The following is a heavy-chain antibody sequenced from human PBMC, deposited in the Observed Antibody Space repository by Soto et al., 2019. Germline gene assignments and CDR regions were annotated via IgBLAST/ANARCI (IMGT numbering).Heavy chain of an antibody. J-gene: IGHJ4*02. D-gene: IGHD2-2*01. CDR3: TTEPLGYCSSSTCYDYFDF. Sequence: EVQLVESGGGLVKPGGSLRLFCAVSEFTFSNAWMSWVRQAPGKGLEWVGRIKSKTDGGTTDYGAPVKGRFFISRDDSKDTLFLQMDSLKTEDTAVYYCTTEPLGYCSSSTCYDYFDFWGQGALVTVSS. CDR1: EFTFSNAW. V-gene: IGHV3-15*01. CDR2: IKSKTDGGTT.